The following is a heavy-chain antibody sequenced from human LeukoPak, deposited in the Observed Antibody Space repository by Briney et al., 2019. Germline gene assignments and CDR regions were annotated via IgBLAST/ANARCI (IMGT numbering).Heavy chain of an antibody. CDR1: GGSISSGSYY. J-gene: IGHJ2*01. CDR2: IYTSGST. V-gene: IGHV4-61*02. D-gene: IGHD3-3*01. Sequence: SETLSLTCTVSGGSISSGSYYWSWIRQPAGKGLEWIGRIYTSGSTNYNPSLKSRVTISVDTSKNQFSLKLSSVTAADTAVYYCARDRVLRFLEWLPFDLWGRGTLVTVSS. CDR3: ARDRVLRFLEWLPFDL.